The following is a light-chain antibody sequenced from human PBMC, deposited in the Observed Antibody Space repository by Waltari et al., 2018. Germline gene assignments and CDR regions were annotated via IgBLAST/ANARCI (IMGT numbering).Light chain of an antibody. CDR2: AAS. V-gene: IGKV1-NL1*01. CDR1: QGTDNS. Sequence: DIQMTQSPFSLSASVGERGPITCRASQGTDNSLAWYQQKPGKAPKLLLYAASTLESGVPSRFSGSGSGTEYTLTISGLQSEDFATYYCQQYYSTLITFGQGTRLEIK. J-gene: IGKJ5*01. CDR3: QQYYSTLIT.